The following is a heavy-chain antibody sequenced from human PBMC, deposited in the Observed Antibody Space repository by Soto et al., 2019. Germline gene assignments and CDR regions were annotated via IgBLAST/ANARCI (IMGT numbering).Heavy chain of an antibody. D-gene: IGHD6-25*01. CDR3: ARHSGSPYSPPPYYYGMDV. CDR1: GGSISSSSYY. J-gene: IGHJ6*02. CDR2: IYYSGST. V-gene: IGHV4-39*01. Sequence: SETLSLTCTVTGGSISSSSYYWGWIRQPPGKGLEWIGSIYYSGSTYYNPSLKSRVTIPVDTSKNQFSLKLSSVTAADTAVYYCARHSGSPYSPPPYYYGMDVWGQGTTVT.